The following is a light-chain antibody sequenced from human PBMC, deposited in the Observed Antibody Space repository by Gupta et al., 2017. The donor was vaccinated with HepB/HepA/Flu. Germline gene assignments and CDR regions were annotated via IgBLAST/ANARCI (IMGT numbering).Light chain of an antibody. CDR2: YNSDSDR. CDR3: KIWNSSAGV. V-gene: IGLV5-45*02. CDR1: SGINVGTYR. J-gene: IGLJ3*02. Sequence: QAVLTQPSSLSSSPGAAASLTCTLRSGINVGTYRVYWYQQKPGSPPQSLLRYNSDSDRQQGSGVPSRFSGSKDASANAGILLISGVQAEDDSYYYCKIWNSSAGVFGGGTKLTVL.